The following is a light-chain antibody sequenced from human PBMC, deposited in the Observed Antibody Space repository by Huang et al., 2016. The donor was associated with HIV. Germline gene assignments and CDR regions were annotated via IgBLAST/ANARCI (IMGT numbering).Light chain of an antibody. J-gene: IGKJ2*01. CDR3: QQYNNWPPWYT. Sequence: EIVMTQSPATLSVSPGERATLSCRASQSVSSNLAGYQQKPGQAPRLLIYGASTRATGIPARFSGSGSGTEFTLTISSLQSEDFAVYYCQQYNNWPPWYTFGQGTKLEIK. CDR1: QSVSSN. CDR2: GAS. V-gene: IGKV3-15*01.